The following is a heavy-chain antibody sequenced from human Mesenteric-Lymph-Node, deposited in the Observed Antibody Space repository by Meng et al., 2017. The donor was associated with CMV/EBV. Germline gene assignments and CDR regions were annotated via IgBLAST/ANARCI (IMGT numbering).Heavy chain of an antibody. V-gene: IGHV1-18*04. J-gene: IGHJ4*02. CDR2: ISPYSGNT. CDR3: ARVSYYDTLTGLDYFDY. CDR1: GYTFTGYY. Sequence: ASVKVSCKASGYTFTGYYMHWVRQAPGQGLEWMGWISPYSGNTKYVQQFQGRVTMTTDTSTSTVYMEFRSLRSDDTAVYYCARVSYYDTLTGLDYFDYWGQGTLVTVSS. D-gene: IGHD3-9*01.